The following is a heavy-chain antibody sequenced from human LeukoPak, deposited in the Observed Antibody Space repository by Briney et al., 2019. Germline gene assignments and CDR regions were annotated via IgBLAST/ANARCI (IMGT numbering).Heavy chain of an antibody. CDR2: IYYSGST. CDR3: AREGYGDYVFFDY. J-gene: IGHJ4*02. Sequence: PSETLSLTCTVSGGSISSYYWSWIRQPPGKGLEWIGYIYYSGSTNYNPSLKSRVTISVDTSKNQFSLKLSSVTAADTAVYYCAREGYGDYVFFDYWGQGTLVTVSS. D-gene: IGHD4-17*01. V-gene: IGHV4-59*01. CDR1: GGSISSYY.